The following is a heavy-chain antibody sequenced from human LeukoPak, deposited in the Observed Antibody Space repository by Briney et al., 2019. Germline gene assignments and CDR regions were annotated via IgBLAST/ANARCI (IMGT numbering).Heavy chain of an antibody. J-gene: IGHJ3*02. D-gene: IGHD6-13*01. CDR3: ASRKAIAAAAYADAFDI. CDR2: INPNSGGT. Sequence: ASVKVSCKASGYTFTGYYMHWVRQAPGQGLEWMGWINPNSGGTNYAQKFQGRVTMTRDTSISTAYMEPSRLRSDDTAVYYCASRKAIAAAAYADAFDIWGQGTMVTVSS. CDR1: GYTFTGYY. V-gene: IGHV1-2*02.